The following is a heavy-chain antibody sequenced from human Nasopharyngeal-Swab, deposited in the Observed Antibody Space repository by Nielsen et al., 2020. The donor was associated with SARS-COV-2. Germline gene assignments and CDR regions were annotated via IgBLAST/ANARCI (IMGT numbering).Heavy chain of an antibody. Sequence: SETLSLTCTVSGASISSSINYWGWIRRSPQKGLEWIGTVSYSGTANYNPSLNSRVTISVDTSKNQFSLKLISVTAADTAVYYCARDESGDYLGLPFDYWGQGTLVTVSS. CDR1: GASISSSINY. J-gene: IGHJ4*02. CDR3: ARDESGDYLGLPFDY. V-gene: IGHV4-39*07. CDR2: VSYSGTA. D-gene: IGHD4-17*01.